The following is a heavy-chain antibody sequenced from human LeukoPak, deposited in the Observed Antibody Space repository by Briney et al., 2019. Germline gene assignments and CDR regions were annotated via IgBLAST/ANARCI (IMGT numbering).Heavy chain of an antibody. Sequence: ASVKVSCKVSGYTLTELSMHWVRQAPGKGLEWMGGFDPEDGETIYAQKFQGRVTMTEDTSTDTAYMELSSLRSEDTAVYYCATGEHSVVAARYTFDYLGQGTLVTVSS. CDR2: FDPEDGET. J-gene: IGHJ4*02. D-gene: IGHD6-6*01. CDR3: ATGEHSVVAARYTFDY. V-gene: IGHV1-24*01. CDR1: GYTLTELS.